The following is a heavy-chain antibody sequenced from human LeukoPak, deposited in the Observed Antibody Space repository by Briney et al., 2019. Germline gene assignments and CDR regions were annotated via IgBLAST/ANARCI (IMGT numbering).Heavy chain of an antibody. CDR3: AQQLDLDY. Sequence: PGGSLSLSCAAPGFTFSDYYMTWIRQAPGEGLEWVSHISSSSSYTTYADSVKGRFTISRDNAKNTLYLQRNSLRAEDTAVYYCAQQLDLDYWGQGTLVTVSS. V-gene: IGHV3-11*03. J-gene: IGHJ4*02. CDR2: ISSSSSYT. D-gene: IGHD6-13*01. CDR1: GFTFSDYY.